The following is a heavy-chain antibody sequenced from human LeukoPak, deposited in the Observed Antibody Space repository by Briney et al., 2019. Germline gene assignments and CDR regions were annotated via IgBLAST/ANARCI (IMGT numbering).Heavy chain of an antibody. CDR3: ARHQTGGHSYMDV. D-gene: IGHD7-27*01. CDR1: GDSISNIRYY. Sequence: SETLSLTCTVSGDSISNIRYYWVWIRQPPGKGPEWIGSISYSGTTYDNPSLKSRITMSVDPSNSLFSLTLTSATAADTAVYYCARHQTGGHSYMDVWGKGTTVTVSS. J-gene: IGHJ6*03. V-gene: IGHV4-39*01. CDR2: ISYSGTT.